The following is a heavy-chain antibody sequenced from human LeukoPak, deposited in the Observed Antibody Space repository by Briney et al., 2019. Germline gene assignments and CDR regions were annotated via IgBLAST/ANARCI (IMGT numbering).Heavy chain of an antibody. CDR2: IIPIFGTA. V-gene: IGHV1-69*05. CDR3: ARDSGGGRDYYYYYMDV. Sequence: ASVKVSCKASGGTFSSYAISWVRQAPGQGLEWMGGIIPIFGTANYAQKFQGRVTITTDESTSTAYMELSSLRSEDTAVYYCARDSGGGRDYYYYYMDVWGKGTTVTVSS. CDR1: GGTFSSYA. D-gene: IGHD1-26*01. J-gene: IGHJ6*03.